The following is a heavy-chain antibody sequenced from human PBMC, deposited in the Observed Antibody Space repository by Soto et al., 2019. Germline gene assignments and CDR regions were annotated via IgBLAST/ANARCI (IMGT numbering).Heavy chain of an antibody. CDR3: SRDNHYDFPGGYYYYGMDV. V-gene: IGHV3-11*05. CDR1: GFTFSDYY. J-gene: IGHJ6*02. CDR2: ISTTSSYT. Sequence: GGSLGLSCAAYGFTFSDYYMSWIRQAPGKGLEWISYISTTSSYTNYADSVRGRFTISRDNAKNTVYLQMDSLRADDTAVYYCSRDNHYDFPGGYYYYGMDVWGQGTTVTVSS. D-gene: IGHD3-3*01.